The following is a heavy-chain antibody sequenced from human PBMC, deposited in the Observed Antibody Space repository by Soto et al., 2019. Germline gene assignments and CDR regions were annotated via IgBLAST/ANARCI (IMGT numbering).Heavy chain of an antibody. D-gene: IGHD2-15*01. V-gene: IGHV1-24*01. CDR1: GYRLNELS. J-gene: IGHJ4*01. Sequence: APVKVTWKVCGYRLNELSMQWVRQANGKGLEWMGGFDPEDGETIYAQKFQGRVTMTEDTSTDTAYMELSSLRSEDTAVYYCATRYCSGGSCYQQGANFDYWGHGTLVTVSS. CDR2: FDPEDGET. CDR3: ATRYCSGGSCYQQGANFDY.